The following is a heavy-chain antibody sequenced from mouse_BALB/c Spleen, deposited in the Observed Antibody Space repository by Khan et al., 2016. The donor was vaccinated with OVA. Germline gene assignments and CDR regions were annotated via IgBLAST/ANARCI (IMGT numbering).Heavy chain of an antibody. V-gene: IGHV1-4*01. D-gene: IGHD2-14*01. Sequence: QIQLVQSGAELARPGASVKMSCKASGYTFTSYTIHWIKQRPGQGLEWIGYINPSNGYTNYNQKFKDKATLTADTSSTTAYMQLSSLTSDDSAVDNCVREGAQYRNEGWFADGGQGTLVNVSA. CDR3: VREGAQYRNEGWFAD. CDR2: INPSNGYT. CDR1: GYTFTSYT. J-gene: IGHJ3*01.